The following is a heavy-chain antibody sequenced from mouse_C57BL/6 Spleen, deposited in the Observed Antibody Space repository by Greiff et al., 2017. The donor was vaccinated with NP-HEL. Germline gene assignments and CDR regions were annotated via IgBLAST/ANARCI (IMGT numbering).Heavy chain of an antibody. J-gene: IGHJ4*01. Sequence: QVQLQQSGAELARPGASVKLSCKASGYTFTSYGISWVKQRTGQGLEWIGEIYPRSGNTYYNEKFKGKATLTADKSSSTAYMELRSLTSEDSAVYFCARSVIYYDYDDYAMDYWGQGTSVTVSS. CDR1: GYTFTSYG. CDR2: IYPRSGNT. CDR3: ARSVIYYDYDDYAMDY. D-gene: IGHD2-4*01. V-gene: IGHV1-81*01.